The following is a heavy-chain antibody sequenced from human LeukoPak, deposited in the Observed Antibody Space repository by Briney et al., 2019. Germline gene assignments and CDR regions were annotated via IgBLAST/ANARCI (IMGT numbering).Heavy chain of an antibody. CDR1: GGYISSYY. J-gene: IGHJ3*02. V-gene: IGHV4-59*01. CDR2: IYYSGST. Sequence: SETLSLTCTVSGGYISSYYWSWIRQPPGKGLEWIGYIYYSGSTNYNPSLKSRVTISVDTSKNQFSLKLSSVTAADTAVYYCAREAVTTLNAFDIWGQGTMVTVSS. D-gene: IGHD4-17*01. CDR3: AREAVTTLNAFDI.